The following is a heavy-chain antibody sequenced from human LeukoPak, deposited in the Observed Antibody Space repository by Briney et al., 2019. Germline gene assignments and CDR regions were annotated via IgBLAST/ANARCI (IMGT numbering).Heavy chain of an antibody. J-gene: IGHJ4*02. Sequence: PSQTLSLTCAVSGGSISSGAYSWSWIRQPPRKGLEWIGYVYSGGTYYNPSLKSRVTISVDTSKNQFSLRLTSVTAADTAVYYCARVSGLNNFDSWGQGTLVTVSS. CDR1: GGSISSGAYS. CDR3: ARVSGLNNFDS. D-gene: IGHD2-8*01. CDR2: VYSGGT. V-gene: IGHV4-30-4*07.